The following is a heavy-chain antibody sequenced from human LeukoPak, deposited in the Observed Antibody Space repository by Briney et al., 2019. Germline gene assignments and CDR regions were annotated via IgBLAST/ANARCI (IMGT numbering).Heavy chain of an antibody. J-gene: IGHJ4*02. Sequence: GASVKVSCKASGYTFTGYYMHWVRQAPGQGLEWMGWINPNSGGTNYAQKFQGRVTMTRDTSISTAYMELSRLRSDDTAVYYCARVFERVVIDLQPNDYWGQGTLVTVSS. D-gene: IGHD3-22*01. V-gene: IGHV1-2*02. CDR2: INPNSGGT. CDR3: ARVFERVVIDLQPNDY. CDR1: GYTFTGYY.